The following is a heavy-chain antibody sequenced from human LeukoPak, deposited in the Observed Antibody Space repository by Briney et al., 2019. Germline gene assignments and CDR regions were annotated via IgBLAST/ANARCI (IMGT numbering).Heavy chain of an antibody. Sequence: GGSLRLSCAASGFTFSSYAMSWVRQAPGKGLEWVSAISGSGGSTYYADSVKGRFTISRDNSKNTLYLQMNSLRAEDTAVYYCANRAEYSSSLYYYYYMDVWGKGTTVTVSS. CDR2: ISGSGGST. J-gene: IGHJ6*03. V-gene: IGHV3-23*01. CDR1: GFTFSSYA. CDR3: ANRAEYSSSLYYYYYMDV. D-gene: IGHD6-6*01.